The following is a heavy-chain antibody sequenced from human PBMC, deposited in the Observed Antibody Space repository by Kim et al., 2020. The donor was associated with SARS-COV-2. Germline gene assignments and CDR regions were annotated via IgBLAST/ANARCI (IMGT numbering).Heavy chain of an antibody. J-gene: IGHJ5*02. D-gene: IGHD2-21*02. Sequence: SVKVSCKASGGTFSSYAISWVRQAPGQGLEWMGGIIPIFGTANYAQKFQGRVTITADESTSTAYMELSSLRSEDTAVYYCARDPTVVTAIPAHVENWFDPWGQGTLVTVSS. CDR3: ARDPTVVTAIPAHVENWFDP. CDR2: IIPIFGTA. CDR1: GGTFSSYA. V-gene: IGHV1-69*13.